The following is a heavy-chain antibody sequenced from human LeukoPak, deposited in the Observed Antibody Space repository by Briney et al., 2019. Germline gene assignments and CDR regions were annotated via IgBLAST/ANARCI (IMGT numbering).Heavy chain of an antibody. CDR3: ARNYDDHSSSPDYFDY. CDR2: IYYSGST. V-gene: IGHV4-59*01. D-gene: IGHD6-6*01. Sequence: PSETLSLTCTVSGGSISSYYWSWIRQPPGKGLEWIGYIYYSGSTNYNPSLKSRVTISVDTSKNQFSLKLSSVTAADTAVYYCARNYDDHSSSPDYFDYWGQGTLVTVSS. J-gene: IGHJ4*02. CDR1: GGSISSYY.